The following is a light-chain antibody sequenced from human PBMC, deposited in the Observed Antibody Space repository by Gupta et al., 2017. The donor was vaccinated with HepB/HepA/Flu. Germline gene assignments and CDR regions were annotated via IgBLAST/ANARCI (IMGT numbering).Light chain of an antibody. CDR1: SSDVGGYNY. CDR3: SSYTSSSTLV. V-gene: IGLV2-14*03. J-gene: IGLJ2*01. Sequence: QSALTQPASASGSPGQSITISCPGTSSDVGGYNYVSWYQQHPGKAPKLMIYDVSNRPSGVSNRFSGSKSGNTASLTISGLQAEDEADYYCSSYTSSSTLVFGGGTKLTVL. CDR2: DVS.